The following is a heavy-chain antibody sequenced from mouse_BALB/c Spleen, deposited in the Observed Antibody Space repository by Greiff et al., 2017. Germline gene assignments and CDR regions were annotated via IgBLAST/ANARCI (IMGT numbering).Heavy chain of an antibody. Sequence: DVKLQESGPGLVKPSQSLSLTCSVTGYSITSGYYWNWIRQFPGNKLEWMGYISYDGSNNYNPSLKNRISITRDTSKNQFFLKLNSVTTEDTATYYCAMGLLGAMDYWGQGTSVTVSS. D-gene: IGHD2-3*01. CDR2: ISYDGSN. CDR1: GYSITSGYY. V-gene: IGHV3-6*02. CDR3: AMGLLGAMDY. J-gene: IGHJ4*01.